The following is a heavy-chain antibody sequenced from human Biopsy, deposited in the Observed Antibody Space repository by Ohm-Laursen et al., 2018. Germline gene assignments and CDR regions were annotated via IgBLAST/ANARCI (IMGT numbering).Heavy chain of an antibody. CDR2: ISVYASSYTI. D-gene: IGHD4/OR15-4a*01. CDR3: GSAATIGASHHWPHF. J-gene: IGHJ4*02. CDR1: GFTFNDGY. Sequence: SLRLSCACSGFTFNDGYMHWVRQAPGPGLERVGRISVYASSYTIENATTVNGRFTISRDDSNNSVYLQMNSLKSEDTAVYYCGSAATIGASHHWPHFWGQGTLVTVSS. V-gene: IGHV3-72*01.